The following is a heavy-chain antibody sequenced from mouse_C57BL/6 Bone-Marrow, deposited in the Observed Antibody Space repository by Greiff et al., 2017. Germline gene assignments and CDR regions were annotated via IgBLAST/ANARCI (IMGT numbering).Heavy chain of an antibody. Sequence: VKVVESGAELVRPGTSVKVSCKASGYAFTNYLIEWVKQRPGQGLEWIGVINPGSGGTNYNEKFKGKATLTADKSSSTAYMQLSSLTSEDSAVYFCARPYYGNYGAMDYWGQGTSVTVSS. CDR2: INPGSGGT. V-gene: IGHV1-54*01. J-gene: IGHJ4*01. D-gene: IGHD2-10*01. CDR1: GYAFTNYL. CDR3: ARPYYGNYGAMDY.